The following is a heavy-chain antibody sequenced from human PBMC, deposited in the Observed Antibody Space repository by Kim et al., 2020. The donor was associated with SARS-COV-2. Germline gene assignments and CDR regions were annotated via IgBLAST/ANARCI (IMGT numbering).Heavy chain of an antibody. CDR2: IYYNGNS. V-gene: IGHV4-59*01. CDR3: ARDLPVITVIRDPSNW. D-gene: IGHD3-10*01. CDR1: GGSIRNYY. Sequence: SETLSLTCTVSGGSIRNYYWSWIRQPPGKGLEWIGYIYYNGNSHYNPSLKSRVSISMDTSKNQFSVSLRSLTTADTAFYYCARDLPVITVIRDPSNW. J-gene: IGHJ5*01.